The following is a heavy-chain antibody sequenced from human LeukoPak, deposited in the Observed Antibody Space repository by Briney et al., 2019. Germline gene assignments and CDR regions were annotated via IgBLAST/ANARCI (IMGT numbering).Heavy chain of an antibody. CDR3: AREGFRSAAIGY. CDR2: ISSSGSTI. V-gene: IGHV3-48*03. D-gene: IGHD6-13*01. J-gene: IGHJ4*02. Sequence: PGGSLRLSCAASGFTFSSYEMNWVRQAPGKGLEWVSYISSSGSTIYYADSVKGRFTISRDNAKNSLYLQMNSLRAEDTAVYYCAREGFRSAAIGYWGQGTLVTVSS. CDR1: GFTFSSYE.